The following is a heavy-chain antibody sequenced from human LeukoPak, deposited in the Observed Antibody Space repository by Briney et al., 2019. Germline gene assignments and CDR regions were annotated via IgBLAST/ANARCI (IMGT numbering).Heavy chain of an antibody. CDR3: AIQDDSSGYYYFDY. J-gene: IGHJ4*02. Sequence: ASVKVSCKASGYTFTSYAMHWVRQAPGQRLEWMGWINAGNGNTKYSQKFQGRVTITRDTFASTAYMELSSLRSEGTAVYYCAIQDDSSGYYYFDYWGQGTLVTVSS. CDR1: GYTFTSYA. D-gene: IGHD3-22*01. CDR2: INAGNGNT. V-gene: IGHV1-3*01.